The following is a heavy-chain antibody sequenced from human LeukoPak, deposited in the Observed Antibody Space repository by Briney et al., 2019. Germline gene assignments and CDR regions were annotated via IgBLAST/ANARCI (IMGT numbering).Heavy chain of an antibody. J-gene: IGHJ4*02. CDR2: INHSGST. Sequence: SETLSLTCAVYGGSFSGYYWSWIRQPPGKGLEWIGEINHSGSTNYNPSLKSRVTISVDTSKNQFSLKLSSVTAADTAVYHCARGRYYYDSRRYYFDYWGQGTLSPSPQ. V-gene: IGHV4-34*01. D-gene: IGHD3-22*01. CDR3: ARGRYYYDSRRYYFDY. CDR1: GGSFSGYY.